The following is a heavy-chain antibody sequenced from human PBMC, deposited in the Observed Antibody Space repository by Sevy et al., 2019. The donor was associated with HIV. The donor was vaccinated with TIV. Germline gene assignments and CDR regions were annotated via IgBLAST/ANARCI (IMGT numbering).Heavy chain of an antibody. CDR2: ISYDGSNK. V-gene: IGHV3-30*18. D-gene: IGHD6-13*01. CDR3: AKAPFSSSWHFDY. J-gene: IGHJ4*02. Sequence: GGSLRLSCAASGFTFSSYGMHWVRQAPGKGLEWVAVISYDGSNKYYAHSVKGRFTISRDNSKNTLYLQMNSLRAEDTAVYYCAKAPFSSSWHFDYWGQGTLVTVSS. CDR1: GFTFSSYG.